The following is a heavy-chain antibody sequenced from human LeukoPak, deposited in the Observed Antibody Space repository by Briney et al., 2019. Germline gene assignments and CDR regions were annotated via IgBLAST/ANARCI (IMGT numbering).Heavy chain of an antibody. CDR3: AISRDGDYYFDY. D-gene: IGHD3-3*01. CDR1: GGTFSSYA. J-gene: IGHJ4*02. V-gene: IGHV1-69*05. Sequence: ASVKVSCKASGGTFSSYAISWVRQAPGQGLEWMGGIIPIFGTANYAQKFQGRVTITTDESTSTAYMELSSLRSEDTAVYYCAISRDGDYYFDYWGQGTLVTVSS. CDR2: IIPIFGTA.